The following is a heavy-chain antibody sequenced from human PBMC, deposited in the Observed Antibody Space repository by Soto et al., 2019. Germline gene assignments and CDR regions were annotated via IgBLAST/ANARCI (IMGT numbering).Heavy chain of an antibody. V-gene: IGHV3-33*01. CDR3: ARDRRLSDAFDI. CDR1: GFTLSSSG. J-gene: IGHJ3*02. D-gene: IGHD3-16*02. Sequence: LILSVSASGFTLSSSGMHWVRQAPGKGLEWVAVIWYDVSNKYYADSVKGRFTISRDNSKNTLYLQMNSLRAEDTAVYYCARDRRLSDAFDIWGQGTMVTVSS. CDR2: IWYDVSNK.